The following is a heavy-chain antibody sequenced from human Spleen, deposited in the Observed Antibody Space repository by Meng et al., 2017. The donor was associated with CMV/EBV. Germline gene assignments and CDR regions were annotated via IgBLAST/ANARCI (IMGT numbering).Heavy chain of an antibody. V-gene: IGHV4-61*01. Sequence: SETLSLTCTVSGDSVSNGSYYWSWIRQPPGKGLEYIGYFYYIGNTNNNPSLKSRVTISVDTSKNQFSLKLSSVTAADTAVYYCARDLIYCSSTSCYYDGMDVWGQGITVTVSS. D-gene: IGHD2-2*01. CDR3: ARDLIYCSSTSCYYDGMDV. CDR2: FYYIGNT. CDR1: GDSVSNGSYY. J-gene: IGHJ6*02.